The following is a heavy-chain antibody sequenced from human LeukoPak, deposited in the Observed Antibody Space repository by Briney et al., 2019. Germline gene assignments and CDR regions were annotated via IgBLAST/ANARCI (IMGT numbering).Heavy chain of an antibody. J-gene: IGHJ3*02. V-gene: IGHV3-53*01. CDR1: GGSFSGYY. CDR2: IYSGGST. Sequence: ETLSLTCAVYGGSFSGYYWSWVRQAPGKGLEWVSVIYSGGSTYYADSVKGRFTISRDNSKNTLYLQMNSLRAEDTAVYYCARVGSPPTYYYDSSGYRDAFDIWGQGTMVTVPS. CDR3: ARVGSPPTYYYDSSGYRDAFDI. D-gene: IGHD3-22*01.